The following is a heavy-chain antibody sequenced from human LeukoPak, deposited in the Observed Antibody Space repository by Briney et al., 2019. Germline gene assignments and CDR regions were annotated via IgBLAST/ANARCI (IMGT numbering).Heavy chain of an antibody. CDR2: MYHSGST. CDR3: ARVTSRLGVCDY. CDR1: GYSISSGYY. J-gene: IGHJ4*02. Sequence: PSETLSLTCTVSGYSISSGYYWGWIRQPPGKGLEWIGNMYHSGSTYYNPSLKSRVTISVDTSKNQFSLKLSSVTAADTAVYYCARVTSRLGVCDYWGQGTLVTVSS. D-gene: IGHD2-8*01. V-gene: IGHV4-38-2*02.